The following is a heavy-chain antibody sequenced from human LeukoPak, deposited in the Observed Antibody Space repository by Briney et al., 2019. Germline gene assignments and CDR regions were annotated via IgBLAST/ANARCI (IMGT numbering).Heavy chain of an antibody. CDR2: ISAYNGNT. CDR3: ARDTTGYDILTGYYIGKRFYGMDV. CDR1: GYTFTSYG. J-gene: IGHJ6*02. Sequence: ASVKVSCKASGYTFTSYGTSWVRQAPGQGLEWMGWISAYNGNTNYAQKLQGRVTMTTDTSTSTAYMELRSLRSDDTAVYYCARDTTGYDILTGYYIGKRFYGMDVWGQGTTVTVSS. D-gene: IGHD3-9*01. V-gene: IGHV1-18*01.